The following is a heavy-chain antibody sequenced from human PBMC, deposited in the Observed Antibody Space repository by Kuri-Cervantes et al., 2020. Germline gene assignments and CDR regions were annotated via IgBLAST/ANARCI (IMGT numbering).Heavy chain of an antibody. CDR3: ARGERYCTSPSCHRSLDV. CDR2: ISGTGTII. J-gene: IGHJ6*04. V-gene: IGHV3-48*03. Sequence: GGSLRLSCAASGFTFSSYEMNWVRQAPGRGLEWVSYISGTGTIIYNADSVKGRFTISRDNAKNSLYLQMNSLRAEDTAIYYCARGERYCTSPSCHRSLDVWGKGTTVTVSS. CDR1: GFTFSSYE. D-gene: IGHD2-2*01.